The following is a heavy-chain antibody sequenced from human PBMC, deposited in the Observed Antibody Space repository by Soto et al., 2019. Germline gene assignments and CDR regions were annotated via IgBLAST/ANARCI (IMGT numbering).Heavy chain of an antibody. CDR3: ARDLWGYCGTDSHPLDV. J-gene: IGHJ6*02. D-gene: IGHD2-21*02. Sequence: SQTLSLTCTVSGGSISSYYWSWIRQPPGKGLEWIGYLYNTGSTIYNPSLKSRVTISVDTSKNQFSLKMNSVTAADTAVYYCARDLWGYCGTDSHPLDVWGQGTTVTVSS. CDR1: GGSISSYY. V-gene: IGHV4-59*01. CDR2: LYNTGST.